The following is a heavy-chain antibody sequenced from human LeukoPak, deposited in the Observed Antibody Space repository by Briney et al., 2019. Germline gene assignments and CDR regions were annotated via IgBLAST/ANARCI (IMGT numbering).Heavy chain of an antibody. J-gene: IGHJ4*02. CDR2: IKQDESEK. CDR1: GFTFSSYW. Sequence: GGSLRLSCAASGFTFSSYWMSWVRQAPGKGLEWVANIKQDESEKYYVDSVKGRFTISRDNSKNTLYLQMNSLRADDKAVYYCTRNYDSGIDYWGQGTLVTVSS. V-gene: IGHV3-7*03. D-gene: IGHD4-17*01. CDR3: TRNYDSGIDY.